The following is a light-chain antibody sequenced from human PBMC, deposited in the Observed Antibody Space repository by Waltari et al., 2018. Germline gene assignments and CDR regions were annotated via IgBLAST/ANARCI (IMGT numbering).Light chain of an antibody. V-gene: IGKV4-1*01. CDR1: QSVFYSSDNKNY. J-gene: IGKJ1*01. CDR2: WAS. CDR3: QQYYTAPWT. Sequence: DIVMTQSPDSVAVSLGERATISCKSGQSVFYSSDNKNYLAWYQQRPGQPPTLLIYWASTRESGVPDRFSGSGSGTDFTLTISSLQAEDVAVYYCQQYYTAPWTCGQGTKVEI.